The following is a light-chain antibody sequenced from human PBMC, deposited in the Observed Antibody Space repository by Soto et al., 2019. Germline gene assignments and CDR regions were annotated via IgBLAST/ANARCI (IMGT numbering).Light chain of an antibody. CDR1: QSVLYSSNNKNY. CDR3: QQYSTTPSWT. V-gene: IGKV4-1*01. Sequence: DIVMTQSPDSLAVSLGERATINCKSSQSVLYSSNNKNYLAWYQQKPGQPPKLLFYWASTRESGVPDRFSGSASGTDLTLTISSLQAEDVAAYYCQQYSTTPSWTFGQGTKVEIK. CDR2: WAS. J-gene: IGKJ1*01.